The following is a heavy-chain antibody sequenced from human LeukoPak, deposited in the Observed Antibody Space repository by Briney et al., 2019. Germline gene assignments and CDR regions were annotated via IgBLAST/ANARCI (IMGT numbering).Heavy chain of an antibody. Sequence: PSETLSLTCTVSGGSISSGSYYWSWIRQPAGKGLEWIGRIYTSGSTNYNPSLKSRVTISVDTSKNQFSLKLSSVTAADTAVYYCARRRIAAAEGLWFDPWGQGTLVTVSS. CDR3: ARRRIAAAEGLWFDP. J-gene: IGHJ5*02. CDR1: GGSISSGSYY. CDR2: IYTSGST. V-gene: IGHV4-61*02. D-gene: IGHD6-13*01.